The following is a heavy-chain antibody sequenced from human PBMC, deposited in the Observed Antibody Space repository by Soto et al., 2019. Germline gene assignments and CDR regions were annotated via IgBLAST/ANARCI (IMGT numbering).Heavy chain of an antibody. Sequence: GASVKVSCKASGYTFTSYYMHWVRQAPGQGLEWMGIINPSGGSTSYAQKFQGRVTMTRDTSTSTVYMELSSLRSEDTAVYYCARYFCSCDRGVRGGTKPYHYYGMDVWGQGTTVTVSS. CDR3: ARYFCSCDRGVRGGTKPYHYYGMDV. CDR1: GYTFTSYY. V-gene: IGHV1-46*01. CDR2: INPSGGST. J-gene: IGHJ6*02. D-gene: IGHD3-10*02.